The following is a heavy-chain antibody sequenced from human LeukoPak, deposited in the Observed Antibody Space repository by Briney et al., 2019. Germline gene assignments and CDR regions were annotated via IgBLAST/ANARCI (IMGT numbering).Heavy chain of an antibody. CDR1: GFTFSSYS. CDR2: ISSSSSYI. V-gene: IGHV3-21*01. D-gene: IGHD3-9*01. CDR3: ARWSLLTGYYDY. J-gene: IGHJ4*02. Sequence: PGGSLRLSCAASGFTFSSYSMNWVRQAPGKGLEWVSSISSSSSYIYYADSVKGRFTISRDNAKNSLYLQMNSLRAEDTAVYYCARWSLLTGYYDYWGQGTLVTVSS.